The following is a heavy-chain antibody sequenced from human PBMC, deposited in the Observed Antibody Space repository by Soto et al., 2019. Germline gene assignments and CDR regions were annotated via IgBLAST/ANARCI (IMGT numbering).Heavy chain of an antibody. CDR2: INHSGST. Sequence: PSETLPLTCAVYGGTFSGYYWSLIRQPPGKGLEWIGEINHSGSTNYNPSLKSRVTISVDTSKNQFSLKLSSVTAADKAVYYCARNLAHYCTNGVCYYIDYWGQGTRGTV. V-gene: IGHV4-34*01. D-gene: IGHD2-8*01. J-gene: IGHJ4*02. CDR1: GGTFSGYY. CDR3: ARNLAHYCTNGVCYYIDY.